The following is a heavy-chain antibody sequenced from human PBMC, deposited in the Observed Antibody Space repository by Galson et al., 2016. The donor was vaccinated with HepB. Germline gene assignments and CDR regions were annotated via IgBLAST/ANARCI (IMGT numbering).Heavy chain of an antibody. V-gene: IGHV1-18*01. CDR2: ISGYNGNT. CDR3: ARTSAWLFYSSPYLQH. J-gene: IGHJ1*01. Sequence: SVKVSCKASGYNFNIYGISWVRQAPGQGLEWMGWISGYNGNTNYTQKLQGRVTMTTDTSTSTAYMELRSLRSDDTAVYYCARTSAWLFYSSPYLQHWGQGTLSSSPQ. CDR1: GYNFNIYG. D-gene: IGHD2-15*01.